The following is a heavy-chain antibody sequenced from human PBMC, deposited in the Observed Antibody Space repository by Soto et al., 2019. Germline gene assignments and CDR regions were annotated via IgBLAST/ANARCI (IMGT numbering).Heavy chain of an antibody. CDR2: TYYRSKWYN. V-gene: IGHV6-1*01. CDR3: ARFIAGTEYSSGWQFDY. J-gene: IGHJ4*02. CDR1: GDSVSSNSAA. Sequence: SQNLSLTCAISGDSVSSNSAAWNWIRQSPSRGLEWLGRTYYRSKWYNDYAVSVKSRITINPDTSKNQFSLQLNSVTPEDTAVYYRARFIAGTEYSSGWQFDYWGQGTLVTVSS. D-gene: IGHD6-19*01.